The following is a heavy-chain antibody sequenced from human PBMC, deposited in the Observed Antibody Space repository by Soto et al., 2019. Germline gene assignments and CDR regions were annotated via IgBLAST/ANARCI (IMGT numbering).Heavy chain of an antibody. CDR2: ISYDGSNK. J-gene: IGHJ4*02. D-gene: IGHD2-15*01. Sequence: QVQLVESGGGVVQPGRSLRLSCAASGFTFSSYGMHWVRQAPAKGLEWVAVISYDGSNKYYADSVKGRFTISRDNSKNTLYLQMNSLRAEDTAVYYCAKDLKYCSGGSCYSTDFDYWGQGTLVTVSS. V-gene: IGHV3-30*18. CDR1: GFTFSSYG. CDR3: AKDLKYCSGGSCYSTDFDY.